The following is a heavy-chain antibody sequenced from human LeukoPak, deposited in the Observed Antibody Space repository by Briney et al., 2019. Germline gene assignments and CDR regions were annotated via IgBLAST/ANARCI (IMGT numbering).Heavy chain of an antibody. J-gene: IGHJ3*02. V-gene: IGHV3-21*01. CDR1: GFTFSSYS. CDR3: ASKRFAFDI. D-gene: IGHD5-24*01. Sequence: GGSLRLSCAASGFTFSSYSMNWVRQAPGKGLEWVSSISSSSSYIYYADSVKGRFTISRDNAKNSLYLQMNSLRAEDTAVYYCASKRFAFDIWGQGIMVTVSS. CDR2: ISSSSSYI.